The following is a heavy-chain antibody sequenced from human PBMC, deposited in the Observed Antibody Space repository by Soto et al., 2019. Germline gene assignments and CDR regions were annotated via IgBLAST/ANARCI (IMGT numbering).Heavy chain of an antibody. J-gene: IGHJ5*02. CDR3: TRAARFPRSWFDP. Sequence: SLTCAVSVVSISSSKWWSWVRQPPGKGLEWIGEIYHSVSTNYNPSLQSRITISLDTSNNQLSLKMTSVTAADTAMYFCTRAARFPRSWFDPSGHGTQVTVSS. CDR2: IYHSVST. CDR1: VVSISSSKW. D-gene: IGHD6-25*01. V-gene: IGHV4-4*01.